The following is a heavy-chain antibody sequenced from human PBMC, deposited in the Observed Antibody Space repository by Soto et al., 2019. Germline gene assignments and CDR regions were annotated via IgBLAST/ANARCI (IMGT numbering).Heavy chain of an antibody. V-gene: IGHV3-30-3*01. CDR3: ARGGAWTPEGLGY. Sequence: QVQLVESGGGVVQPGRSLRLSCAASGFTFTNFAMHWVRQAPGKGLEWMAVISSDVVNNYYAESVKGRFTISRDNSKYPLYLQMTSLGTEATAVYYCARGGAWTPEGLGYWGQGTLVTVSS. CDR2: ISSDVVNN. CDR1: GFTFTNFA. D-gene: IGHD2-15*01. J-gene: IGHJ4*02.